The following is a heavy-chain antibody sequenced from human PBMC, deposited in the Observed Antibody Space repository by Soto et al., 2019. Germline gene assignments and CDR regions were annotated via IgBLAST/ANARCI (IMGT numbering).Heavy chain of an antibody. Sequence: EVQLVQSGAEVKKPGESLKISCKGSGYSFTSYWIGWVRQMPGKGLEWMGIIYPGDSDTRYSPSFQGQVTISADKSISTAYLQWSSLKASDTAMCYCAILQLWLSDPYYFDYWGQGTLVTVSS. CDR2: IYPGDSDT. V-gene: IGHV5-51*01. D-gene: IGHD5-18*01. CDR1: GYSFTSYW. CDR3: AILQLWLSDPYYFDY. J-gene: IGHJ4*02.